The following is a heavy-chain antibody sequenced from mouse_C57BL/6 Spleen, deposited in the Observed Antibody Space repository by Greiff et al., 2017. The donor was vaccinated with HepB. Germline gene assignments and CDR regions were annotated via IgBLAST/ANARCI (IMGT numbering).Heavy chain of an antibody. J-gene: IGHJ3*01. CDR2: INPYNGDT. CDR1: GYSFTGYF. V-gene: IGHV1-20*01. Sequence: VQLKHSGPELVKPGDSVKISCKASGYSFTGYFMNWVMQSHGKSLEWIGRINPYNGDTFYNQKFKGKATLTVDKSSITAHMELRSLTSEDSAVLYSGRSGGAYWGQGTLVTVSA. CDR3: GRSGGAY.